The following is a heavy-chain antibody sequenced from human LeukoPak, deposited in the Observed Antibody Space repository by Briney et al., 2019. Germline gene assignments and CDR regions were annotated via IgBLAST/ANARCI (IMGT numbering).Heavy chain of an antibody. D-gene: IGHD1-1*01. CDR2: INSGSSTI. Sequence: PGGSLRLSCGASEFSLRSYSMDWVRQAPGRGLEWVSHINSGSSTIYYADSVKGRFTISRDNAGNSLYLHMNSLRAEDTAVYYCARVLLERPGTDSFDMWGQGTMVTVSS. V-gene: IGHV3-48*01. CDR1: EFSLRSYS. CDR3: ARVLLERPGTDSFDM. J-gene: IGHJ3*02.